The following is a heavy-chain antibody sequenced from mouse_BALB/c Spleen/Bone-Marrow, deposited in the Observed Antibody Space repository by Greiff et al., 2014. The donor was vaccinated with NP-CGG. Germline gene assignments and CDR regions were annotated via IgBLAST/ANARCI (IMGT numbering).Heavy chain of an antibody. CDR1: GYTFADYN. CDR3: ARKDYDSFFDY. J-gene: IGHJ2*01. V-gene: IGHV1S29*02. CDR2: IYPYNGGT. Sequence: VQLQQSEPELVKPGASVKISCKASGYTFADYNMHWVKQSHGKSLEWIGYIYPYNGGTGYNQKFKTKATLTVDNSSSTAYMELRSLTSEDSAVYYCARKDYDSFFDYWGQGTTLTVSS. D-gene: IGHD2-4*01.